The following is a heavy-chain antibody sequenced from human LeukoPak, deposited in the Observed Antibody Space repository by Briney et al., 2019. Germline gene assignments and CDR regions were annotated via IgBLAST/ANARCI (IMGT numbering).Heavy chain of an antibody. CDR2: ITSGFTP. V-gene: IGHV3-23*01. Sequence: GGSLSLSCAASGLTFSDYAMSWFRQATGKGLEWVSGITSGFTPHYADSVKGRFTISRDNSKNTFHLQLNSLRAEDTAVYYCAKDYSDSRVADVFFEYWGQGTLVTVSS. J-gene: IGHJ4*02. CDR3: AKDYSDSRVADVFFEY. D-gene: IGHD2-15*01. CDR1: GLTFSDYA.